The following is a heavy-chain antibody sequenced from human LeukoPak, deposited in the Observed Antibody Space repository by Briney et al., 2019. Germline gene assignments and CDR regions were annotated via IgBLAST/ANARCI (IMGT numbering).Heavy chain of an antibody. D-gene: IGHD3-22*01. J-gene: IGHJ4*02. CDR2: IYYSGST. V-gene: IGHV4-31*03. Sequence: SQTLSLTCTVSGGSISSGGYYWSWIRQHPGKGLEWIGYIYYSGSTYYNPSLESRVTISVDTSKNQFSLKLSSVTAADTAVYYCARGPQDTYYYDSSGYYPHYYFDYWGQGILVTVSS. CDR3: ARGPQDTYYYDSSGYYPHYYFDY. CDR1: GGSISSGGYY.